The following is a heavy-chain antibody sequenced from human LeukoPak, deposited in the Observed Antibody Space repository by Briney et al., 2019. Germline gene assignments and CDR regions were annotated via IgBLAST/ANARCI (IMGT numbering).Heavy chain of an antibody. D-gene: IGHD3-10*01. CDR3: ARGEYGSGSLRDNWFDP. J-gene: IGHJ5*02. CDR1: GYTFTSYA. Sequence: ASVKVSCKASGYTFTSYAMHWVRQAPGQRLERMGWINAGNGNTKYSQKFQGRVTITRDTSASTAYMELSSLRSEDTAVYYCARGEYGSGSLRDNWFDPWGQGTLVTVSS. V-gene: IGHV1-3*01. CDR2: INAGNGNT.